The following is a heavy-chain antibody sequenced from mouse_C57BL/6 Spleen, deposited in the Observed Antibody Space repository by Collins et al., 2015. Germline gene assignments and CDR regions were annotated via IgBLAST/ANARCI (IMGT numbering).Heavy chain of an antibody. CDR1: GIDFSRYW. CDR3: ARLGYYGWFAY. Sequence: EVKLLQSGGGLVEPGGSLKVFCAASGIDFSRYWMSWARRAPGKGLEWIGEINPDSRTINYAPSLKDKFIISRDNAKNTLYLQMNKVRSEDTAPYYCARLGYYGWFAYWGQGTLVTVSA. J-gene: IGHJ3*01. D-gene: IGHD2-3*01. V-gene: IGHV4-1*01. CDR2: INPDSRTI.